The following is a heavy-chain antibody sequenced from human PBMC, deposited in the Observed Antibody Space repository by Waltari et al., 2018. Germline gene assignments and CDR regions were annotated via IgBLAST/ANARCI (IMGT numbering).Heavy chain of an antibody. Sequence: QVQLVQSGAEVKKPGASVKVSCKASGYTFTGYYMHWVRQAPGQGLEWMGRINPNSGGTNYAQKVQGRVTMTRDTSISTAYMELSRLRSDDTAVYYCARGSVAAAGTDYWGQGTLVTVSS. V-gene: IGHV1-2*06. CDR3: ARGSVAAAGTDY. CDR1: GYTFTGYY. CDR2: INPNSGGT. J-gene: IGHJ4*02. D-gene: IGHD6-13*01.